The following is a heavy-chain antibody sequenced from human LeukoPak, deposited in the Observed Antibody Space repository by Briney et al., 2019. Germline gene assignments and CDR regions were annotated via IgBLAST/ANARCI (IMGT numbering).Heavy chain of an antibody. V-gene: IGHV1-69*05. Sequence: SVKVSCKASGGTFSSYAISWVRQAPGQGLERMGRIIPIFGTANYAQKFQGRVTITTDESTSTAYMELSSLRSEDTAVYYCARDRGYGDYGDFDYWGQGTLVTVSS. CDR1: GGTFSSYA. J-gene: IGHJ4*02. CDR2: IIPIFGTA. CDR3: ARDRGYGDYGDFDY. D-gene: IGHD4-17*01.